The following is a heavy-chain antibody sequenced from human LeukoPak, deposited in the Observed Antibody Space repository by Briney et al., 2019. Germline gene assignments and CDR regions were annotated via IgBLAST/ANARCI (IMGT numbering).Heavy chain of an antibody. J-gene: IGHJ5*02. CDR2: IYYSGST. CDR3: ARGGYYDRQVRFDP. Sequence: SETLPLTCTVSGGSISSGGYYWSWIRQPPGKGLEWIGYIYYSGSTYYNPSLKSRVTISVDTSKNQFSLKLSSVTAADTAVYYCARGGYYDRQVRFDPWGQGTLVTVSS. V-gene: IGHV4-61*08. CDR1: GGSISSGGYY. D-gene: IGHD3-22*01.